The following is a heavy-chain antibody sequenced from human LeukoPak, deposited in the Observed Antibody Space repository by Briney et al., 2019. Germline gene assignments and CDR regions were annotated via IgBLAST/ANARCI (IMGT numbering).Heavy chain of an antibody. CDR3: ARQNYYLGIDV. CDR1: GGSISSYY. Sequence: SETLSLTCTVSGGSISSYYWSWIGQPAGKGLEWIGRIYTSGSTNYNPSLKSRVTMSGDTSKNQFSLKVSSVTAADTAVYYCARQNYYLGIDVWGQGTTVTVSS. V-gene: IGHV4-4*07. CDR2: IYTSGST. J-gene: IGHJ6*02.